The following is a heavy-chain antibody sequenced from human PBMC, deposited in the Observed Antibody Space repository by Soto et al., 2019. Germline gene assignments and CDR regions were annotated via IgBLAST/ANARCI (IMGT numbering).Heavy chain of an antibody. V-gene: IGHV3-11*01. Sequence: QVQLVESGGGLVKPGGSLRLSCAASGFTFSDYYMSWIRQAPGKGLEWVSYISSSGSTRYYAVAVKGRFTMSRDNAKNSLYLQMNSLRAEDTAVYYCASDPPVLWFGESAYFDLWGRGTLVTVSS. CDR3: ASDPPVLWFGESAYFDL. J-gene: IGHJ2*01. CDR1: GFTFSDYY. CDR2: ISSSGSTR. D-gene: IGHD3-10*01.